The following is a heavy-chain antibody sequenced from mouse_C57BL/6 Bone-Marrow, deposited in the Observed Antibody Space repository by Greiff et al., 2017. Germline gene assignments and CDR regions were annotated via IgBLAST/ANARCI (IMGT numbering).Heavy chain of an antibody. Sequence: VQLQQSGAELARPGASVKLSCKASGYTFTSYGISWVKQRTGKGLEWIGEIYPRSGNTYYNEKFKGKATLTADKSSSTAYMALRSLTSEDSAVYFCARNGNYPYWYCDVWGTGTTVTVSA. CDR3: ARNGNYPYWYCDV. V-gene: IGHV1-81*01. D-gene: IGHD2-1*01. CDR2: IYPRSGNT. CDR1: GYTFTSYG. J-gene: IGHJ1*03.